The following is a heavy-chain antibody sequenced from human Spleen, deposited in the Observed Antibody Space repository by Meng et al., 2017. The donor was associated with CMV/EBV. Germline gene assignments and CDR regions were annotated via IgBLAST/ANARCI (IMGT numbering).Heavy chain of an antibody. Sequence: SGASVSSGSYYWSWIRQPPGKGLEWIGYSYYSGNTNYNPSLKSRVTISVDTSKNQFSLKLNSVTAAGTAMYYCARAISLGDASWFDPWGQGTLVTVSS. CDR3: ARAISLGDASWFDP. CDR1: GASVSSGSYY. D-gene: IGHD2-21*02. V-gene: IGHV4-61*01. J-gene: IGHJ5*02. CDR2: SYYSGNT.